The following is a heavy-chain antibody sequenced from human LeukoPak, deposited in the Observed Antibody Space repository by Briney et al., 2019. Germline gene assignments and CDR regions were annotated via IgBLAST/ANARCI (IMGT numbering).Heavy chain of an antibody. CDR3: ARGYYDTNGYYYRLDS. CDR1: GYTFTTYD. J-gene: IGHJ4*02. Sequence: ASVKVSCKASGYTFTTYDINWVRQATGQGLEWMGWMNPNRGNTGYEQKFQGRVTMTGYTSISTAYMELSSLRSEDTAVYYCARGYYDTNGYYYRLDSWGQGTLVTVSS. V-gene: IGHV1-8*01. CDR2: MNPNRGNT. D-gene: IGHD3-22*01.